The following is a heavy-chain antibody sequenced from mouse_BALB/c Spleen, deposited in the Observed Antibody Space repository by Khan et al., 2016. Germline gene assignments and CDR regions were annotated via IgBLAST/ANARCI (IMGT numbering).Heavy chain of an antibody. D-gene: IGHD2-12*01. CDR3: ARTVLRPDCFDY. CDR1: GYSFTGYY. V-gene: IGHV1-26*01. CDR2: VNPNNGGT. Sequence: VQLQQSGPDLVKPGASVKISCKASGYSFTGYYIHWVKQSHGKSLEWIGRVNPNNGGTSYNQKFKDKAIVTVDKSSSPAYMELRSLTSEDSAVYYCARTVLRPDCFDYWGQGTTLTVSS. J-gene: IGHJ2*01.